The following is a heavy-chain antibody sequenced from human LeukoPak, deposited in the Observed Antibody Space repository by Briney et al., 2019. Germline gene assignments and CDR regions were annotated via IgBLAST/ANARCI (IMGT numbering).Heavy chain of an antibody. CDR1: GGSISSYY. D-gene: IGHD3-16*01. V-gene: IGHV4-59*01. J-gene: IGHJ4*02. CDR3: ARWGGEPHLPFDY. CDR2: IYSSGST. Sequence: SETLSLTCTVSGGSISSYYWSWIRQPPGKGLEWVGYIYSSGSTKYNPSLTSLKSRVTMSVDTSKNQFSLKVSSVIAADTAVYYCARWGGEPHLPFDYWGQGTLVTVSS.